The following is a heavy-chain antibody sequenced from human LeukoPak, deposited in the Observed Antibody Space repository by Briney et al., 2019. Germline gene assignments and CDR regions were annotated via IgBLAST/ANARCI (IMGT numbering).Heavy chain of an antibody. J-gene: IGHJ4*02. Sequence: GGSLRLSCAASGFTVSSNYMSWVRQAPGKGLEWGSVIYSGGSTHYADSVKGRFTISRDNSKNTLYLQMNSLRAEDTAVYYCARDRLHYDSLTGYPADWGQGTLVTVSS. CDR1: GFTVSSNY. V-gene: IGHV3-66*01. CDR3: ARDRLHYDSLTGYPAD. D-gene: IGHD3-9*01. CDR2: IYSGGST.